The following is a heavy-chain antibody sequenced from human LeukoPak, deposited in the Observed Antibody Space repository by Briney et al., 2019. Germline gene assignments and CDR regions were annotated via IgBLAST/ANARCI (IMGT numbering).Heavy chain of an antibody. CDR1: GFTFSSHW. D-gene: IGHD3-10*01. Sequence: GGSLRLSCAASGFTFSSHWMSWVRQAPGKGLEWVSAISGSGGSTYYADSVKGRFTISRDNSKNTLYLQMNSLRAEETAVYYCAKVGYGSGRESFDYWGQGTLVTVSS. CDR2: ISGSGGST. J-gene: IGHJ4*02. CDR3: AKVGYGSGRESFDY. V-gene: IGHV3-23*01.